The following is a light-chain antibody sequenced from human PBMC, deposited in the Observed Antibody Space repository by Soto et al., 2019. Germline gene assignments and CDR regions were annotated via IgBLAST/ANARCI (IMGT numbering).Light chain of an antibody. CDR3: QQYNNWPPVT. Sequence: EIVMTQSPATLSVSPGERATLSCRASQSVRSNLAWYQQKPGQAPRLLIYGASTRATGIPARFSGSGSGTEFTLTISSLQSEDFAVYYCQQYNNWPPVTFDQGTKVEIK. CDR2: GAS. V-gene: IGKV3-15*01. CDR1: QSVRSN. J-gene: IGKJ1*01.